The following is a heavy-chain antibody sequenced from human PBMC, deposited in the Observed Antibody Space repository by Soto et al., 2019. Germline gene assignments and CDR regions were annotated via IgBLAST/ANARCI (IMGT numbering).Heavy chain of an antibody. Sequence: QLQLVQSGAEVKKPGASVKVSCKASGYTFTSYDINWVRQATGQGLEWMGWMNPNSGNTGYAQKFQGRVTMTRNTSISTAYMELSSLRSEDTAVYYCARKHLYYYYYGMDVWGQGTTVTVSS. CDR2: MNPNSGNT. V-gene: IGHV1-8*01. J-gene: IGHJ6*02. CDR1: GYTFTSYD. CDR3: ARKHLYYYYYGMDV.